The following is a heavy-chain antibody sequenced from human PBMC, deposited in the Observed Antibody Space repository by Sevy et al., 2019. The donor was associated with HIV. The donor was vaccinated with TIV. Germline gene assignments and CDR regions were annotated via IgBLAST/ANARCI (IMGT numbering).Heavy chain of an antibody. CDR2: LSSGRGEI. D-gene: IGHD2-8*01. J-gene: IGHJ4*02. CDR3: AREGCTKPHDY. V-gene: IGHV3-23*01. CDR1: GFTFSKYS. Sequence: GGSLRLSCAASGFTFSKYSMSGVRQPPRKGLEWVSTLSSGRGEINYADSVKGRFTISRDNSKSSVYLQMNNLRPEDTAVYYCAREGCTKPHDYWGQGTLVTVSS.